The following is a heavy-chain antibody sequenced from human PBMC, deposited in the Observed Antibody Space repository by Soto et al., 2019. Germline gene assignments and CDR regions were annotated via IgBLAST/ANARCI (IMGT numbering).Heavy chain of an antibody. CDR2: ISGSGGST. D-gene: IGHD3-16*01. CDR1: GFTFSSYA. Sequence: SGGSLRLSCAASGFTFSSYAMSWVRQAPGKGLEWVSAISGSGGSTYYADSVKGRFTITRDNSKNTLYLQMNSLRAEDTAVYYCAKGLTLEYFQHWGQGTLVTVSS. J-gene: IGHJ1*01. CDR3: AKGLTLEYFQH. V-gene: IGHV3-23*01.